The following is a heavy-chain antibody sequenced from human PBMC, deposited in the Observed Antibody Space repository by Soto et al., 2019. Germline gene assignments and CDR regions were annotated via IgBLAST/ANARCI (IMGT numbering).Heavy chain of an antibody. CDR1: GFTFSSYG. Sequence: PGGSLRLSCAASGFTFSSYGMHWVRQAPGKGLEWVAVISYDGSNKNYADSVKGRFTISRDNSKNTQYLQMSSLRADDTAVYYCVKGEYYYDSSGYYPFDYWGQGTLVTVSS. D-gene: IGHD3-22*01. J-gene: IGHJ4*02. CDR2: ISYDGSNK. V-gene: IGHV3-30*18. CDR3: VKGEYYYDSSGYYPFDY.